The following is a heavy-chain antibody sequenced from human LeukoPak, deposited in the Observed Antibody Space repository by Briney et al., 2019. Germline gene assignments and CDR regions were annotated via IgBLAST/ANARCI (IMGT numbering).Heavy chain of an antibody. D-gene: IGHD3-9*01. CDR3: ARAGILTGYYYYYYMDV. Sequence: SQTLSLTCTVSGGSISSYYWSWIRQPAGKGLEWIGRIYTSGSTNYNPSLKSRVTMSVDTSKNQFSLKLSSVTAADTAVYYCARAGILTGYYYYYYMDVWGKGTTVTVSS. V-gene: IGHV4-4*07. J-gene: IGHJ6*03. CDR2: IYTSGST. CDR1: GGSISSYY.